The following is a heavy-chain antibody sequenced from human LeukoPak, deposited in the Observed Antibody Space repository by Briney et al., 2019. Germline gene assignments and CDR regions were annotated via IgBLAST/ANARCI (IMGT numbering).Heavy chain of an antibody. CDR1: GYTFPSYY. V-gene: IGHV1-69*13. Sequence: GASVKVSCKASGYTFPSYYMHWVRQAPGQGLEWMGGIIPIFGTANYAQKFQGRVTITADESTSTAYMELSSLRSEDTAVYYCARDVPSLGGYDYWGQGTLVTVSS. J-gene: IGHJ4*02. CDR2: IIPIFGTA. CDR3: ARDVPSLGGYDY. D-gene: IGHD3-10*02.